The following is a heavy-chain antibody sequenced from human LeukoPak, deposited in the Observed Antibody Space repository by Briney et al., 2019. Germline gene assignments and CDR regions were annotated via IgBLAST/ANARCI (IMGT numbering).Heavy chain of an antibody. J-gene: IGHJ4*02. Sequence: GGSLRLSCAASGFTFSSYSMNWVRQAPGKGLEWASYISSSSSTIYYADSVKGRFTISRDNAKNSLYLQMNSLRAEDTAVYYCASSGLLWFGELPTLDYWGQGTLVTVSS. D-gene: IGHD3-10*01. V-gene: IGHV3-48*04. CDR3: ASSGLLWFGELPTLDY. CDR2: ISSSSSTI. CDR1: GFTFSSYS.